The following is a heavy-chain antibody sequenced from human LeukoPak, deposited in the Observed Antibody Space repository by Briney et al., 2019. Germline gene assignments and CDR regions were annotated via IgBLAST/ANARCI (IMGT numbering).Heavy chain of an antibody. CDR3: ARHRRKSIIGTASGRGFDS. D-gene: IGHD3-10*01. Sequence: GESLKISCKGSGYSFTTDWIGWVRQMPGKGLEWMGIIYPADSDPTYSPSFQGQVTISVDNSISTAYLQWSSLKASDTAMYYCARHRRKSIIGTASGRGFDSWGQGTLVTVSS. CDR2: IYPADSDP. CDR1: GYSFTTDW. V-gene: IGHV5-51*01. J-gene: IGHJ4*02.